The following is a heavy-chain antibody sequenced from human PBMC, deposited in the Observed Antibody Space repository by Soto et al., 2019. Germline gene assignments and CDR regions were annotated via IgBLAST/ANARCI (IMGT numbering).Heavy chain of an antibody. CDR3: ARRRLTSYYMDV. V-gene: IGHV4-59*08. CDR2: IYYSGST. D-gene: IGHD2-21*02. CDR1: GGSISSYY. Sequence: SETLSLTCTVSGGSISSYYWSWIRQPPGKGLEWIGYIYYSGSTNYNPSLKSRVTISVDTSKNQFSLKLSSVTAADTAVYYCARRRLTSYYMDVWGKGTTVTVSS. J-gene: IGHJ6*03.